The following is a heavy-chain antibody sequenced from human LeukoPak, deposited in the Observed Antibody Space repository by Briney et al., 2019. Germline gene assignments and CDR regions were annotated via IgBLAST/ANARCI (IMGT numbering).Heavy chain of an antibody. CDR2: ISAYNGNT. CDR1: GYSFILYG. D-gene: IGHD3-3*01. CDR3: ARGGRGYYIDY. Sequence: ASVKVSCKTSGYSFILYGISWVRQAPGQGLEWMGWISAYNGNTNYAQKLQGRVTMTTDTSTSTAYMELRSLRSDDTAVYYCARGGRGYYIDYWGQGTLVTVSS. J-gene: IGHJ4*02. V-gene: IGHV1-18*01.